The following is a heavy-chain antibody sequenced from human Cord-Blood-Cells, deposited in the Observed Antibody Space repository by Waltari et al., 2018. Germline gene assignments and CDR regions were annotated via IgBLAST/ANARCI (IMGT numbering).Heavy chain of an antibody. V-gene: IGHV4-34*01. CDR1: GGSFRGYY. CDR3: ARAYCGGDCSYFDY. Sequence: VQLQQWGAGRLKPSETLSLTCAVYGGSFRGYYWSWIRQPPGKGLEWIGEINHSGSTNYNPSLKSRVTISVDTSKNQFSLKLSSVTAAGTAVYYCARAYCGGDCSYFDYWGQGTLVTVSS. J-gene: IGHJ4*02. D-gene: IGHD2-21*01. CDR2: INHSGST.